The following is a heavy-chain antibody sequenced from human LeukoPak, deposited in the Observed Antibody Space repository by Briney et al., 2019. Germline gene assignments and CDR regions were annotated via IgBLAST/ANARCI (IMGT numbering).Heavy chain of an antibody. D-gene: IGHD3-9*01. CDR1: GFTFSSYG. J-gene: IGHJ4*02. CDR3: AKDFGILTDFVKYYFDY. CDR2: ISGSGGST. V-gene: IGHV3-23*01. Sequence: GGSLRLSCAASGFTFSSYGMSWVRQAPGKGLEWVSAISGSGGSTYYADSVKGRFTISRDNSKNTLYLQMNSLRAEDTAVYYCAKDFGILTDFVKYYFDYWGQGTLVTVSS.